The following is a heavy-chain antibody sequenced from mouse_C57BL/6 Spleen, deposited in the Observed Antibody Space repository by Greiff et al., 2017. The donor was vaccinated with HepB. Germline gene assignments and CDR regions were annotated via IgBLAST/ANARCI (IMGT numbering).Heavy chain of an antibody. D-gene: IGHD1-1*01. CDR1: GYTFTDYE. J-gene: IGHJ4*01. V-gene: IGHV1-15*01. Sequence: QVQLQQSGAELVRPGASVTLSCKASGYTFTDYEMHWVKQTPVHGLEWIGAIDPETGGTAYNQKFKGKAILTADKSSSTAYMELRSLTSEDSAVYYCTRFDYYGSSNYAMDYWGQGTSVTVSS. CDR2: IDPETGGT. CDR3: TRFDYYGSSNYAMDY.